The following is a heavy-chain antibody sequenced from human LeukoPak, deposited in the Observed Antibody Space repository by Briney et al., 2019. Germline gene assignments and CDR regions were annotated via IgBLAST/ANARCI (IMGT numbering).Heavy chain of an antibody. Sequence: EASVKVSCKASGYTFTSYGISWVRQAPGQGLEWMGWISAYNGNTNYAQKLQGRVTITTDTSTSTANMELRSLRSDDTAVYYCARGGGELLWFGELPQGFDYWGQGTLVTVSS. V-gene: IGHV1-18*01. J-gene: IGHJ4*02. CDR1: GYTFTSYG. CDR2: ISAYNGNT. CDR3: ARGGGELLWFGELPQGFDY. D-gene: IGHD3-10*01.